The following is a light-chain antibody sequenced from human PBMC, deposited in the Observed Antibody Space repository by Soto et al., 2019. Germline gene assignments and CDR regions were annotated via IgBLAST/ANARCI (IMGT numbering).Light chain of an antibody. V-gene: IGKV3-15*01. J-gene: IGKJ4*01. CDR3: QQYTNSPLT. CDR1: QSVYSN. Sequence: EIVMTQSPVTLSVSPGEGVTLSCRASQSVYSNLAWYQQKPGQAPRLLIYDASARAPDIPARFSGSGSGTDFTLTVSRLHSEDFAVYSCQQYTNSPLTFGGGTRVEIK. CDR2: DAS.